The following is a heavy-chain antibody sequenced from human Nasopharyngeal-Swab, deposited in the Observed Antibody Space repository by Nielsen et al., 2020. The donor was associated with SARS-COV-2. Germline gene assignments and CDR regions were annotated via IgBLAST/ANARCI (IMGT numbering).Heavy chain of an antibody. J-gene: IGHJ4*02. CDR1: GFTFSTYA. Sequence: GESLKISCAASGFTFSTYAISWVRQAPGKGLEWVSVISGSDYSTHYADSVKGRFTISRDNSKNTVSLQMNSLRAEDTAVYYCAKDRGIVVVIGFDYWGQGTLVTVSS. V-gene: IGHV3-23*01. CDR2: ISGSDYST. D-gene: IGHD3-22*01. CDR3: AKDRGIVVVIGFDY.